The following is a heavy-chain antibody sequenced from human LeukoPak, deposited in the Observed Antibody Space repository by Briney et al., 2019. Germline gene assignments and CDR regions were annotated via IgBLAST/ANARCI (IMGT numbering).Heavy chain of an antibody. V-gene: IGHV4-34*01. J-gene: IGHJ4*02. CDR3: ARAIGYCSGGSCYRNFDY. CDR2: INHSGST. CDR1: GGSFSGYY. D-gene: IGHD2-15*01. Sequence: SETLSLTCAVYGGSFSGYYWSWIRQPPGKGLEWIGEINHSGSTNYNPSLKSRVTISVDTSKNQFSLKLSSVTAADTAVYYCARAIGYCSGGSCYRNFDYWGQGTLVTVSS.